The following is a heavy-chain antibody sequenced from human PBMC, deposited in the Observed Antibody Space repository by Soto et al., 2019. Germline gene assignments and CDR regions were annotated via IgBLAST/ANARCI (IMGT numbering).Heavy chain of an antibody. J-gene: IGHJ6*04. V-gene: IGHV1-18*01. CDR1: GYTFTSYG. CDR3: AREGDVPYYYYGMDV. CDR2: ISGYNGKT. Sequence: QVQLVQSGGEVKKPGASVKVYCKASGYTFTSYGISWVRQAPGQGLEWRGWISGYNGKTNYAHKVQDRVPMTTDTATNTVYMELRSLRSDDPAVYYCAREGDVPYYYYGMDVWGEGTTVSVSS. D-gene: IGHD2-21*02.